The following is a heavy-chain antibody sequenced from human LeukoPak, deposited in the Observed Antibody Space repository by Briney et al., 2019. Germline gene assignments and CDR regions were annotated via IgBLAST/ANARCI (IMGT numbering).Heavy chain of an antibody. Sequence: ASVKVSCKTSGYTFTNYGISWVRQAPGQGLEWMGWISGYNGYTNYAQKLQGRVTMTTDTSTSTAYMELRSLRSDDTAVYYCARDNIAAAGTRGDYWGQGTLVTVSS. V-gene: IGHV1-18*01. J-gene: IGHJ4*02. CDR2: ISGYNGYT. D-gene: IGHD6-13*01. CDR1: GYTFTNYG. CDR3: ARDNIAAAGTRGDY.